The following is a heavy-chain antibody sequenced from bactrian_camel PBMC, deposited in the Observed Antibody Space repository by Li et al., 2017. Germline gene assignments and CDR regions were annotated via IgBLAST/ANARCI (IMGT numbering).Heavy chain of an antibody. CDR2: ISSDGST. V-gene: IGHV3S55*01. J-gene: IGHJ1*01. CDR1: GVTFESSP. Sequence: VQLVESGGGSVQAGGSLRLSCTTSGVTFESSPMYWYSQPPGKGCELISRISSDGSTHYADSVKGRFAISQDNAKDMVYLQMNGLQPEDTGMYYCAADQLYGT.